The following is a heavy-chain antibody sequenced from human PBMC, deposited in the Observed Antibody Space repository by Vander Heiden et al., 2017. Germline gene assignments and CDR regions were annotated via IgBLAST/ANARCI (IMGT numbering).Heavy chain of an antibody. V-gene: IGHV4-39*01. J-gene: IGHJ4*02. CDR3: ARISGSYYRGYYFDY. Sequence: QLQLQESGPGLVQPSETLSLTCTVSGGSISSSGFYWGWIRQPPGKGLEWIGTFYNSGGTYYNPSLKSRVTISVDTSKNQFSLKLSSVTAADTAVYYCARISGSYYRGYYFDYWGQGTLVTVSS. D-gene: IGHD3-10*01. CDR1: GGSISSSGFY. CDR2: FYNSGGT.